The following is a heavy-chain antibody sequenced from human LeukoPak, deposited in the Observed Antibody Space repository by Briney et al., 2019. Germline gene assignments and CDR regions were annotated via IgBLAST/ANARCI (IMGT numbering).Heavy chain of an antibody. D-gene: IGHD3-22*01. J-gene: IGHJ4*02. CDR1: GGSFSGYY. Sequence: KPSETLSLTCAVYGGSFSGYYWSWIRQPPGKGLEWIGEINHSGSTNYNPSLKSRVTISVDTSKNQFSLKLSSVTPEDTAVYFCARDRDYYRVDDYYYPLRFDYWGQGTLVTVSS. V-gene: IGHV4-34*01. CDR3: ARDRDYYRVDDYYYPLRFDY. CDR2: INHSGST.